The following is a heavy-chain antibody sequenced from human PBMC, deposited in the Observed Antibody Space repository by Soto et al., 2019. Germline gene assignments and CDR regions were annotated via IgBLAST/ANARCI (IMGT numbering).Heavy chain of an antibody. CDR3: ARELLGP. J-gene: IGHJ5*02. CDR1: GGSISSYY. Sequence: QVQLQESGPGLVKPSETLSLTCTVSGGSISSYYWSWIRQPPGKGLEWIGYSYYSGSTNYNPSLKSRVTISVDTSKNQFSLKLSSVTAADTAVYYCARELLGPWGQGTLVTVSS. V-gene: IGHV4-59*12. CDR2: SYYSGST.